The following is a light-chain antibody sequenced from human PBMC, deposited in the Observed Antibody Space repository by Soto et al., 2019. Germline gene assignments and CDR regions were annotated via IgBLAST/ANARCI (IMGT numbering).Light chain of an antibody. CDR3: SSYTTRNTLVV. CDR2: EVS. Sequence: QSALTQPASVSGSPGQSITISCTGTGSDVGGSKYVSWFQQYPGKAPKLMIYEVSNRPSGVSNRFSGSKSGNTASLTISGLQAEDEADYYCSSYTTRNTLVVFGGGTKVTVL. J-gene: IGLJ2*01. CDR1: GSDVGGSKY. V-gene: IGLV2-14*01.